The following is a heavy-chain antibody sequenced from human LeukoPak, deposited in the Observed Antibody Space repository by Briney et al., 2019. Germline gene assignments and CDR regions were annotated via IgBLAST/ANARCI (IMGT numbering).Heavy chain of an antibody. J-gene: IGHJ4*02. V-gene: IGHV4-34*01. CDR2: INHSGST. Sequence: ASETLSLTCAVYGGSFSGYYWSWIRQPPGKGLEWIGEINHSGSTNYNPSLKSRVTISVDTSKNQFSLKLSSVTAADTAVYYCARTVRRDGYIDSWGQGTLVTVSS. CDR1: GGSFSGYY. CDR3: ARTVRRDGYIDS. D-gene: IGHD5-24*01.